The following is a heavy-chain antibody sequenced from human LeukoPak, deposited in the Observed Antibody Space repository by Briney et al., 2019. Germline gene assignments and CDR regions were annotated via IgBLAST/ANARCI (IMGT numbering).Heavy chain of an antibody. V-gene: IGHV1-69*01. CDR1: GGTXSSYA. CDR3: ARGYGGNDY. CDR2: IIPIFGTA. Sequence: SVXVSCKXXGGTXSSYAISWVRQAPGQGLEWMGGIIPIFGTANYAQKFQGRVTITADESTSTAYMELSSLRSEDTAVYYCARGYGGNDYWGQGTLVTVSS. D-gene: IGHD4-17*01. J-gene: IGHJ4*02.